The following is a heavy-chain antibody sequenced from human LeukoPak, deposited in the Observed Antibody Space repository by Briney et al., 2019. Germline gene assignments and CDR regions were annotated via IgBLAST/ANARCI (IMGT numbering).Heavy chain of an antibody. CDR3: ARDSIRSGFWFDP. J-gene: IGHJ5*02. CDR1: GFTFDDYG. CDR2: INWNGGST. Sequence: GGSLRLSCAASGFTFDDYGMSWVRQAPGNGLEWVSGINWNGGSTGYADPVKGRFTISRDNAKNSLYLQMNSLRAEDTAVYYCARDSIRSGFWFDPWGQGTLVTVSS. D-gene: IGHD3-22*01. V-gene: IGHV3-20*04.